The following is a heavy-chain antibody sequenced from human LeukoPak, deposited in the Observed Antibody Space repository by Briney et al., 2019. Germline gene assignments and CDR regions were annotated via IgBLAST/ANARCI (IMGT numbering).Heavy chain of an antibody. CDR3: ARRGARSRFDY. D-gene: IGHD3-16*01. Sequence: SETLSLTCTVSGGSISSSSYYWGWIRQPPGKGLEWIGSIYYSGSTYYNPSLKSRVTISVDTSKNQFSLKLSSVTAADTAVYYCARRGARSRFDYWGQGTLVTVSS. CDR2: IYYSGST. V-gene: IGHV4-39*01. J-gene: IGHJ4*02. CDR1: GGSISSSSYY.